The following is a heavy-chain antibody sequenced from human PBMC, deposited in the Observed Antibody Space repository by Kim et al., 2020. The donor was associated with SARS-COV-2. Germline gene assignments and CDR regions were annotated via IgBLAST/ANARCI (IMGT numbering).Heavy chain of an antibody. J-gene: IGHJ5*01. CDR3: ARHEATYYYGSGMNWF. CDR2: IYYSGST. V-gene: IGHV4-39*01. Sequence: SETLSLTCTVSGGSISSSSYYWGWIRQPPGKGLEWIGSIYYSGSTYYNPSLKSRVTISVDTSKNQFSLKLSSVTAADTAVYYCARHEATYYYGSGMNWF. D-gene: IGHD3-10*01. CDR1: GGSISSSSYY.